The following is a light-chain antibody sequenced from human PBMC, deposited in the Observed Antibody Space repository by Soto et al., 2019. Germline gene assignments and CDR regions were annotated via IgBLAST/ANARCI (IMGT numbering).Light chain of an antibody. Sequence: DVQMTQSPSSLSAAVGDRVTITCQASHVISDYLNWYQHKPGEAPKLLIYDASKLEAGVPSRFSGRGSGTDFTFSISSLQPEDIATYYCQQYDNVPLTFGGGTKVDIK. CDR2: DAS. CDR3: QQYDNVPLT. CDR1: HVISDY. J-gene: IGKJ4*01. V-gene: IGKV1-33*01.